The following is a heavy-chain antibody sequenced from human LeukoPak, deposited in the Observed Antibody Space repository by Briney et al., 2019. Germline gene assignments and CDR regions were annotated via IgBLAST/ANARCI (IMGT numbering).Heavy chain of an antibody. CDR3: AKSRWELPVYFDY. V-gene: IGHV3-23*01. CDR2: ISGSGGST. CDR1: GFTFSSYA. D-gene: IGHD1-26*01. Sequence: GGSLRLSCAASGFTFSSYAMSWVRQAPGKGLEWVSAISGSGGSTYYADSMKGRFTISRDNSKNTLYLQMNSLRAEDTAVYYCAKSRWELPVYFDYWGQGTLVTVSS. J-gene: IGHJ4*02.